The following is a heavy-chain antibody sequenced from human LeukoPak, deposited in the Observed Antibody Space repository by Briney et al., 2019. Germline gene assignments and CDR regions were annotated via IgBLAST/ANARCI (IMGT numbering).Heavy chain of an antibody. J-gene: IGHJ6*02. CDR1: GFTFSTYW. V-gene: IGHV3-7*01. D-gene: IGHD3-3*01. CDR3: ARENVESNGMDV. Sequence: GGSLRLSCAASGFTFSTYWMTWVRQAPGKGLEWVANIKRDGSQKNFLDSVKVRFTISRDNARNSLYLQMNSLRAEDTAVYYCARENVESNGMDVWGQGTTVTVSS. CDR2: IKRDGSQK.